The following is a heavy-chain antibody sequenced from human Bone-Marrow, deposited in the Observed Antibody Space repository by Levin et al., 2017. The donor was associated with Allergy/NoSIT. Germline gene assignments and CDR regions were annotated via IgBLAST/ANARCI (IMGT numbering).Heavy chain of an antibody. V-gene: IGHV3-7*01. CDR2: IDHDGRGQ. CDR1: GFIFREYL. J-gene: IGHJ4*02. D-gene: IGHD1/OR15-1a*01. CDR3: ATDRQYEQISRIFES. Sequence: PGGSLRLSCVTSGFIFREYLMAWVRQAPGKGLEWVADIDHDGRGQHYLGSVKGRFTVSRDNAKNSVFLQMNNLRDEDTAVYYCATDRQYEQISRIFESWGQGTLVTVST.